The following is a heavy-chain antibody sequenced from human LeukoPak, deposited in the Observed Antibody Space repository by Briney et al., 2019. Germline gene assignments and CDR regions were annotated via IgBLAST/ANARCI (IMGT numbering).Heavy chain of an antibody. V-gene: IGHV3-30*04. D-gene: IGHD5-24*01. CDR2: ISYDGSNK. CDR3: ARLAQFYGMDV. Sequence: GRSLRLSCAASRFTLSSYAMHWVRQAPGKGLEWVAVISYDGSNKYYADSVKGRFTISRDNSKNTLYLQMNSLRAEDTAVYYCARLAQFYGMDVWGKGTRVTVSS. CDR1: RFTLSSYA. J-gene: IGHJ6*04.